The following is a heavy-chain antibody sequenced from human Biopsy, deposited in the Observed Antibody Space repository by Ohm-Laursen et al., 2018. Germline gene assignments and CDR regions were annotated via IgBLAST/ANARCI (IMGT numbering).Heavy chain of an antibody. CDR2: ISSSSDNI. CDR3: VRASIFGVATSGFYYYGMDV. D-gene: IGHD3-3*01. J-gene: IGHJ6*02. Sequence: SLRLSCAAPGFTLSSYSMNWVRQTLGKGLEWVSTISSSSDNIYYVDSVKGRLTISRDNSKNTLYLQMNSLRAEDTAVYYCVRASIFGVATSGFYYYGMDVWGQGTTVTVSS. V-gene: IGHV3-21*01. CDR1: GFTLSSYS.